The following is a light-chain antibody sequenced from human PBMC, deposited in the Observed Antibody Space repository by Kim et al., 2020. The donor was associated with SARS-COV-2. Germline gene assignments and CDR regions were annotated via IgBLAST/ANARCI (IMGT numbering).Light chain of an antibody. CDR2: GAS. CDR1: QSVSINY. Sequence: LSPGERATLSCRASQSVSINYLAWYQQKPGQAPRLLVYGASGRATGIPDRFSGSGSGTDFTLTISRLEPEDFAVYYCQQYGSSPYTFGQGTKLEI. V-gene: IGKV3-20*01. CDR3: QQYGSSPYT. J-gene: IGKJ2*01.